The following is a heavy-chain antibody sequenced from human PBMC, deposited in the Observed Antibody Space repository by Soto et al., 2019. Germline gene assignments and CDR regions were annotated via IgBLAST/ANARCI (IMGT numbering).Heavy chain of an antibody. Sequence: SETLSLTCTVSGGSISSYYWSWIRQPPGKGLEWIGYIYYSGSTNYNPSLKSRVTISVDTSKNQFSLKLSSVTAADTAVYYCARAGEGYYDSSGFDYWGQGTLVTDSS. J-gene: IGHJ4*02. CDR2: IYYSGST. D-gene: IGHD3-22*01. CDR1: GGSISSYY. V-gene: IGHV4-59*01. CDR3: ARAGEGYYDSSGFDY.